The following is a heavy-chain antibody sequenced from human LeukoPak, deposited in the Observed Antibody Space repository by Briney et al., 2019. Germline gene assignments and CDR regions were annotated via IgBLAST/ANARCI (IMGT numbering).Heavy chain of an antibody. D-gene: IGHD3-10*01. CDR3: TGSFGELSFFAH. V-gene: IGHV3-49*04. Sequence: GGSLRLSCAVSEFIVSINYMTWVRQAPGKGLEWVGFIRSKAYGGTTGYAASVKGRFTISRDDSKSIAYLQVNSLKTEDTAVYYCTGSFGELSFFAHWGQGTLVTVSS. CDR1: EFIVSINY. J-gene: IGHJ4*02. CDR2: IRSKAYGGTT.